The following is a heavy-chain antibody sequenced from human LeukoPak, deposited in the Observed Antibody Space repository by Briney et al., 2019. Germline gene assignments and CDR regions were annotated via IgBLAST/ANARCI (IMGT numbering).Heavy chain of an antibody. J-gene: IGHJ6*03. V-gene: IGHV1-69*05. Sequence: ASVKVSCKASGGTFSSYAISWVRQAPGQGLEWMGGIIPIFGTANYAQKFQGRVTITTDESTSRAYMELSSLRSEDTAVYYCARGATVTTGVYYMDVWGKGTTVTVSS. CDR1: GGTFSSYA. CDR2: IIPIFGTA. D-gene: IGHD4-11*01. CDR3: ARGATVTTGVYYMDV.